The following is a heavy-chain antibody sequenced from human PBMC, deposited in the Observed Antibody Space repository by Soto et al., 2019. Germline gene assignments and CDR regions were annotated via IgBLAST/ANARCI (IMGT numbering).Heavy chain of an antibody. CDR1: GFTFGDYA. Sequence: GGSLILSCSASGFTFGDYAMTWFRRAPGKGLEWVGFIRSRGYGGTTEYAASVKGRFTISRDDSKSTAYLQMNSLNTEDTAVYYCTRVRYYYGSSGPFDYWGQGTQVTVSS. J-gene: IGHJ4*02. CDR3: TRVRYYYGSSGPFDY. CDR2: IRSRGYGGTT. V-gene: IGHV3-49*03. D-gene: IGHD3-22*01.